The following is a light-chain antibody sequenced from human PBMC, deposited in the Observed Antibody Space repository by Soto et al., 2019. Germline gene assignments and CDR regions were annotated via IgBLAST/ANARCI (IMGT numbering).Light chain of an antibody. CDR3: SSYTSSSGYV. CDR2: DVN. J-gene: IGLJ1*01. Sequence: QSVLTQPAPLSGSPGQSITISCTGTSSDVGGYNYVSWYQQHQGKAPKLIIYDVNNRPSGVSNRFSGSKSGNTASLTISGLQAEDEADYYCSSYTSSSGYVFGTGTKVTV. CDR1: SSDVGGYNY. V-gene: IGLV2-14*03.